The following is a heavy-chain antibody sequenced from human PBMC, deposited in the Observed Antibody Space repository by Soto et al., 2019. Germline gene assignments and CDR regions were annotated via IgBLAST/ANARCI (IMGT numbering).Heavy chain of an antibody. V-gene: IGHV3-48*02. D-gene: IGHD5-12*01. CDR2: ICPRGITT. Sequence: GGSLRLSCAACGVIVSHCGRMWDRQAPGKGLEWVAYICPRGITTYYADSVKGRFTLSRDNAHDSLYLQMDSLRDDDTAVYYCARVDGPTVETMFFAYWGQGIPVTVSS. CDR1: GVIVSHCG. CDR3: ARVDGPTVETMFFAY. J-gene: IGHJ4*02.